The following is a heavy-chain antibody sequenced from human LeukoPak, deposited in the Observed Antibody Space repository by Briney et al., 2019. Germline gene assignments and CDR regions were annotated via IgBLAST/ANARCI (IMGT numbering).Heavy chain of an antibody. Sequence: GGSLRLSCAASGFTFSSYSMNWVRQAPGKGLEWVSSISSSSSYIYYADSVKGRFTISRDNAKNSLYLQMNSLRAEDTAVYYCARGDWLLPNDAFDIWGQGTMVTVSS. CDR1: GFTFSSYS. CDR3: ARGDWLLPNDAFDI. J-gene: IGHJ3*02. D-gene: IGHD3-3*01. V-gene: IGHV3-21*01. CDR2: ISSSSSYI.